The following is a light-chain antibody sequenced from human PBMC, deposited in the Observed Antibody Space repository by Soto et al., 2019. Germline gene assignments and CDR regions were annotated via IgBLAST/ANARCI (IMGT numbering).Light chain of an antibody. CDR1: SSDVGATDY. J-gene: IGLJ1*01. CDR2: EVN. Sequence: QSALTQPPSASGSLGQSVAISCTGTSSDVGATDYVSWYQHHSGKAPKLLLYEVNKRPSGVPDRFSGSKSGNTASLTVSVLQGDDEADYYCISHAGTSNVLGTGTKVTVL. CDR3: ISHAGTSNV. V-gene: IGLV2-8*01.